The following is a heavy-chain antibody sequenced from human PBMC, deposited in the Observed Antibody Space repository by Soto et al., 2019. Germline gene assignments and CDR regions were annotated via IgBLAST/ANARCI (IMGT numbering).Heavy chain of an antibody. CDR2: IYYSGCT. V-gene: IGHV4-39*01. D-gene: IGHD4-17*01. Sequence: PSYTLCLTCTVSAGSISSSSYYWGCIRQPPGKWLEWIGCIYYSGCTYYNPSLRSRAAISVDTSKNQLSLKLSSLTAADTAVYYCARQYGDYVSWNWFDPWGPGXLVTVS. J-gene: IGHJ5*02. CDR3: ARQYGDYVSWNWFDP. CDR1: AGSISSSSYY.